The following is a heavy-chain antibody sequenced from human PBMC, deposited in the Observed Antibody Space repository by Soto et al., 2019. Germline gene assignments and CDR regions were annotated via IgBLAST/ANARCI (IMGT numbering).Heavy chain of an antibody. D-gene: IGHD1-26*01. CDR3: ARVNGSGSRFYYYYYGMDV. CDR2: IYSGGST. V-gene: IGHV3-53*01. J-gene: IGHJ6*02. Sequence: GGSLRLSCAASGFTVSSNYMSWVRQAPGKGLEWVSVIYSGGSTYYADSVKGRFTISRDNSKNTLYLQMNSLRAEDTAVYYCARVNGSGSRFYYYYYGMDVWGQGTTVTVSS. CDR1: GFTVSSNY.